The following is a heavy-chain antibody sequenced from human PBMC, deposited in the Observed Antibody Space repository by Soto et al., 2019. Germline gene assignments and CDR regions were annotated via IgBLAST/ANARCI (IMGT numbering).Heavy chain of an antibody. V-gene: IGHV3-53*01. J-gene: IGHJ4*02. CDR2: IFIGGTT. CDR3: ARLYPYASGTNPFRHKRSAL. Sequence: KALEWFSVIFIGGTTKYAVSVKRRFTISRDYSTNTVYLQMNSLRAADTAVYYCARLYPYASGTNPFRHKRSALWVKGTLVTVS. D-gene: IGHD3-10*01.